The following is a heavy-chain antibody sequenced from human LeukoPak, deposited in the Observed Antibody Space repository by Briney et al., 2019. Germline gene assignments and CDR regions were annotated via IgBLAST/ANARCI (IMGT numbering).Heavy chain of an antibody. CDR1: GGSISSYY. CDR2: IYTSGST. CDR3: ARYSSSSHYYYYGMDV. Sequence: SETLSLTCTVSGGSISSYYWSWIRQPDGKGLEWIGRIYTSGSTNYNPSLKSRVTMSVDTSKNQFSLKLSSVTAADTAVYYCARYSSSSHYYYYGMDVWGQGTTVTVSS. V-gene: IGHV4-4*07. J-gene: IGHJ6*02. D-gene: IGHD6-6*01.